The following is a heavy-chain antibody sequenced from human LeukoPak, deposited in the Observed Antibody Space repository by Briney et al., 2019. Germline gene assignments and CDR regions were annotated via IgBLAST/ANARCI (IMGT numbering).Heavy chain of an antibody. CDR3: ARGNGIAAAADAFDI. V-gene: IGHV1-8*01. CDR1: GYTFTSYD. CDR2: MNPNSGNT. Sequence: ASVKVSCKASGYTFTSYDINWVRQATGQGLEWMGWMNPNSGNTGYAQKFQGRVTMTRNTSISTAYMELSSLRSEDTAVYCCARGNGIAAAADAFDIWGQGTMVTVSS. J-gene: IGHJ3*02. D-gene: IGHD6-13*01.